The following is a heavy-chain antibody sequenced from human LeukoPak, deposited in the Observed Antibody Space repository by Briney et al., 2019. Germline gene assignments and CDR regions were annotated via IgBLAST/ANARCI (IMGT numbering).Heavy chain of an antibody. Sequence: GGSLRLSCAASTFTFSTYWMNWVRQAPGKGLEWVANIKEDGSEKYYVDSVKGRFTISRDNAKNSLYLQMNSLRAEDTAVYYCARDLFNDYSSGWSAVGYWGQGTLVTVSS. CDR1: TFTFSTYW. V-gene: IGHV3-7*01. J-gene: IGHJ4*02. CDR2: IKEDGSEK. D-gene: IGHD6-19*01. CDR3: ARDLFNDYSSGWSAVGY.